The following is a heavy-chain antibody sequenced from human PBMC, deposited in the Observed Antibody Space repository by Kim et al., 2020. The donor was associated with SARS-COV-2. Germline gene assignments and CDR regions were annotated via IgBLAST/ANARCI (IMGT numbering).Heavy chain of an antibody. CDR1: GGSVSSGSYY. J-gene: IGHJ3*02. CDR2: IYYSGST. CDR3: ARDGHTHAFYI. D-gene: IGHD2-2*02. V-gene: IGHV4-61*01. Sequence: SETLSLTCTVSGGSVSSGSYYWSWIRQPPGKGLEWIGYIYYSGSTNYNPSLKSRVTISVDTSKNQFSLKLSSVTAADTAVYYCARDGHTHAFYIWGQGTMVTVSS.